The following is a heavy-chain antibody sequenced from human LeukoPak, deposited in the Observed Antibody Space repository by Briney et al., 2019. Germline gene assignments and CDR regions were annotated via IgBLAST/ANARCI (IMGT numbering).Heavy chain of an antibody. D-gene: IGHD5-12*01. Sequence: GGSLRLSCAASGFTFSGSAMHWVRQASGKGLEWVGRIRSKANSYATAYAASVKGRFTISRDDSKNTAYLQMSSLKTEDTAVYYCIRQGGGYDSFEYWGQGTLVTVSS. V-gene: IGHV3-73*01. CDR3: IRQGGGYDSFEY. CDR2: IRSKANSYAT. CDR1: GFTFSGSA. J-gene: IGHJ4*02.